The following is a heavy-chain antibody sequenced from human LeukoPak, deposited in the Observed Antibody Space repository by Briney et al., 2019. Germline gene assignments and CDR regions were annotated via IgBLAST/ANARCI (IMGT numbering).Heavy chain of an antibody. V-gene: IGHV1-2*02. CDR1: GYTFTDYN. D-gene: IGHD6-19*01. J-gene: IGHJ4*02. Sequence: GASVKVSCKTSGYTFTDYNMHWVRQAPGQGLEWTGWINPNSGGTNYAQKFQDRVTMTRDTSISTAYMELSSLRFDDTAVYYCARDAIAVAGLGGYWGQGTLVTVSS. CDR2: INPNSGGT. CDR3: ARDAIAVAGLGGY.